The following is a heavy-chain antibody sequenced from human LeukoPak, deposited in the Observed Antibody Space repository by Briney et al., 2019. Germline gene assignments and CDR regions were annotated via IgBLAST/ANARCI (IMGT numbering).Heavy chain of an antibody. CDR3: AKETGYGGYDFGDY. CDR1: GFTFSDYA. V-gene: IGHV3-23*01. D-gene: IGHD5-12*01. CDR2: ISGSGGST. Sequence: GGSLRLSCAASGFTFSDYAMSWVRQAPGKGLEWVSGISGSGGSTYYADSVKGRFTISRDNSKNTLYLQMNSLRAEDTAVYYCAKETGYGGYDFGDYWGQGTLVTVSS. J-gene: IGHJ4*02.